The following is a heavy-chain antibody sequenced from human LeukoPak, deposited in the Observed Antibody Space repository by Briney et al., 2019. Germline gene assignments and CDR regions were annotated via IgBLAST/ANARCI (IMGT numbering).Heavy chain of an antibody. CDR3: ARDGGDKFDY. CDR1: GFTFSSYG. J-gene: IGHJ4*02. Sequence: GGSRRLSCAASGFTFSSYGMHWVRQAPGKGLEWVAVRWYDGSNKYYADSVKGRFTISRDNSKNTLYLQMNSLRAEDTAVYYCARDGGDKFDYWGKGTLVTVSS. V-gene: IGHV3-33*01. CDR2: RWYDGSNK. D-gene: IGHD2-21*02.